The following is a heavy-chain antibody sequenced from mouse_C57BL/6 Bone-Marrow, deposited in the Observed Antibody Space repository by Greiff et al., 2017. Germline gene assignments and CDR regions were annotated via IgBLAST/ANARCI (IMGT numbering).Heavy chain of an antibody. J-gene: IGHJ2*01. D-gene: IGHD4-1*01. CDR3: ATGLGLDY. Sequence: EVQVVESGPELVKPGASVKMSCKASGYTFTDYNMHWVKQSHGKSLEWIGYINPNNGGTSYNQKFKGKATLTVNKSSSTAYMELRSLTSEDSAVYYCATGLGLDYWGQGTTLTVSS. CDR1: GYTFTDYN. V-gene: IGHV1-22*01. CDR2: INPNNGGT.